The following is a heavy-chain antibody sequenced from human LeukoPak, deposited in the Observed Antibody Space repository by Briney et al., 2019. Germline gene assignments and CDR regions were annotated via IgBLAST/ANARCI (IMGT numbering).Heavy chain of an antibody. CDR2: IRQEGSKK. J-gene: IGHJ4*02. CDR1: GFIFSNYW. D-gene: IGHD4-17*01. Sequence: GGSLRLSCAASGFIFSNYWMSWLRQAPGKGLEWVANIRQEGSKKNYVDSVEGRFTVSRDNAQNSVYLQMTSLRAEDTAVYYCATDTGHGYFESWGQGTLVTVSS. CDR3: ATDTGHGYFES. V-gene: IGHV3-7*01.